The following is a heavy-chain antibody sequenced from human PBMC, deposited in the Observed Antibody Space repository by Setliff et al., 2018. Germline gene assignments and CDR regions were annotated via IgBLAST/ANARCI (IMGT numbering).Heavy chain of an antibody. V-gene: IGHV4-4*07. Sequence: LSLTCSVSGGIIYDHWWTWIRQPAGAGLEWIGRIYSDGSADYNPSLRSRVTISVDKSKNQFFLKLTSMTAADTALYFCARERQGGFLEWAPFDSWGQGVLVTVSS. J-gene: IGHJ4*02. D-gene: IGHD3-3*01. CDR3: ARERQGGFLEWAPFDS. CDR1: GGIIYDHW. CDR2: IYSDGSA.